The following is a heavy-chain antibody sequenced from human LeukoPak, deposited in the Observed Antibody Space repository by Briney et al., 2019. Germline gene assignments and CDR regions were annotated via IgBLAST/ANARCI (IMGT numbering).Heavy chain of an antibody. V-gene: IGHV3-30-3*01. D-gene: IGHD5-18*01. CDR3: ARGKSGYTFGPLDS. Sequence: GGSLRLSCAASGFTFSSYAMSWVRQAPGKGLEWVAVISYDGSNKYYADSVKGRFTISRDNSKNTLYLQMNSLRAEDTAVYFCARGKSGYTFGPLDSWGQGTLVTVSS. J-gene: IGHJ4*02. CDR2: ISYDGSNK. CDR1: GFTFSSYA.